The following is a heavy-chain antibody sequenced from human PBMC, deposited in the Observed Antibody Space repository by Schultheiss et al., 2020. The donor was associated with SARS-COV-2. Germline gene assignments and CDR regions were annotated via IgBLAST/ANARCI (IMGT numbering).Heavy chain of an antibody. V-gene: IGHV3-21*01. CDR3: ARVVAQGLVYYYYYMDV. CDR1: GFTFSGYG. Sequence: GGSLRLSCVASGFTFSGYGMHWVRQAPGKGLEWVSSISSSTGYIFYADSVKGRFTISRDNAKNSLYLQMNSLRAEDTAVYYCARVVAQGLVYYYYYMDVWGKGTTVTVSS. CDR2: ISSSTGYI. D-gene: IGHD6-19*01. J-gene: IGHJ6*03.